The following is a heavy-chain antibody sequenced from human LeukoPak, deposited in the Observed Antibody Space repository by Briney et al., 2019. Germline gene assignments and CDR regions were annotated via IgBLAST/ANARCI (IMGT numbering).Heavy chain of an antibody. Sequence: GGSLRLSCAASGFTFSSYSMNWVRQAPGKGREWVSSISSSSSYIYYAESVKGRFTISRDNAKNSLYLQMNSLRAEDTAVYYCARGLRFGELLCYFDYWGQGTLVTVSS. V-gene: IGHV3-21*01. CDR1: GFTFSSYS. J-gene: IGHJ4*02. CDR2: ISSSSSYI. CDR3: ARGLRFGELLCYFDY. D-gene: IGHD3-10*01.